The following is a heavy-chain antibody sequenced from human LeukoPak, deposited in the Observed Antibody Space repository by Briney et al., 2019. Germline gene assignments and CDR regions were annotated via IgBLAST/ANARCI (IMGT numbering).Heavy chain of an antibody. CDR2: ISSSGSTI. CDR1: GFTFSSYE. V-gene: IGHV3-48*03. CDR3: AKDERYCSGGSCYSAADGYYMDV. J-gene: IGHJ6*03. D-gene: IGHD2-15*01. Sequence: GGSLRLSCAASGFTFSSYEMNWVRQAPGKGLEWVSYISSSGSTIYYADSVKGRFTISRDNSKNTLYLQMNSLRAEDTAVYYCAKDERYCSGGSCYSAADGYYMDVWGKGTTVTISS.